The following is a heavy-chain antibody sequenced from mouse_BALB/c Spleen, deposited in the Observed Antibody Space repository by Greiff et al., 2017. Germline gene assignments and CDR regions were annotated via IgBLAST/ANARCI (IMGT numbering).Heavy chain of an antibody. CDR1: GYTFSSYW. D-gene: IGHD2-4*01. CDR2: ILPGSGST. J-gene: IGHJ3*01. CDR3: ARRDYDGEN. V-gene: IGHV1-9*01. Sequence: VQLQQSGAELMKPGASVKISCKATGYTFSSYWIEWVKQRPGHGLEWIGEILPGSGSTNYNEKFKGKATFTADTSSNTAYMQLSSLTSEDSAVYYCARRDYDGENWGQGTLVTVSA.